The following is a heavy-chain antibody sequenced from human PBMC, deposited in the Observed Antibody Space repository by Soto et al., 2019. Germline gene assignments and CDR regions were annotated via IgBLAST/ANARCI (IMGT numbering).Heavy chain of an antibody. CDR1: GFTLSTYD. V-gene: IGHV3-13*01. CDR2: LSYAGDT. CDR3: AKVRGNSNPHSRYYYYYYMDV. J-gene: IGHJ6*03. D-gene: IGHD4-4*01. Sequence: PGGSLRLSCAASGFTLSTYDMHWVRQATGKGLEWVAALSYAGDTYYAGSVKGRFTISRESSKNTLYLQMNSLTAEDTAVYYCAKVRGNSNPHSRYYYYYYMDVWGKGTTVTVSS.